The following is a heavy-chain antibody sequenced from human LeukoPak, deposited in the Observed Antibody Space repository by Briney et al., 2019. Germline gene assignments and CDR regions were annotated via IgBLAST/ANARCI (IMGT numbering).Heavy chain of an antibody. J-gene: IGHJ4*02. D-gene: IGHD1-1*01. CDR3: IWNDMGDY. CDR1: GFTFSSYS. Sequence: GGSLRLSCAASGFTFSSYSMNWVRQTPEKGLEWVGRIKSKIDGATTDYAAPVKGRFTISRDDSKNTLYLEMNSLKTEDTAVYYCIWNDMGDYWGQGTLVTVSS. CDR2: IKSKIDGATT. V-gene: IGHV3-15*01.